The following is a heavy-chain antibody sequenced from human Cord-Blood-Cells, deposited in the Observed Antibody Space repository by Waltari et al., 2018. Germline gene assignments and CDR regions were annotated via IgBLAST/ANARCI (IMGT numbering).Heavy chain of an antibody. CDR1: GGSLSSGGYY. CDR2: IYYSGST. CDR3: ARGPLGIQRGGEFDY. Sequence: QVQLQESGPGLVKPSQTLSLTCTVSGGSLSSGGYYWSWIRQHPGKGLEWIGYIYYSGSTYYNPSLKSRVTISVDTSKNQFSLKLSSVTAADTAVYYCARGPLGIQRGGEFDYWGQGTLVTVSS. V-gene: IGHV4-31*03. J-gene: IGHJ4*02. D-gene: IGHD7-27*01.